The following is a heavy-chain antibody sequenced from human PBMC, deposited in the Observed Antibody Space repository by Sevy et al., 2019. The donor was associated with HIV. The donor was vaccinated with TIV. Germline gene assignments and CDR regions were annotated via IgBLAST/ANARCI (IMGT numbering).Heavy chain of an antibody. V-gene: IGHV3-43D*03. CDR1: GFTFDDYA. CDR2: ISWDGGST. D-gene: IGHD6-19*01. J-gene: IGHJ4*02. CDR3: AKGESYSGGGELDY. Sequence: GGSLRLSCAASGFTFDDYAMHWVRQAPGKGLEWVSLISWDGGSTYYADSVKGRFTISRDNSKNSLYLQMNSLRAEDTALYYCAKGESYSGGGELDYWGQGTLVTVSS.